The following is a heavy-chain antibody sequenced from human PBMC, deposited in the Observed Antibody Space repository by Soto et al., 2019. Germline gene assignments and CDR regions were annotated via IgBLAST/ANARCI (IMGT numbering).Heavy chain of an antibody. CDR1: GFTFSTYW. J-gene: IGHJ4*02. CDR2: IKQAETTK. D-gene: IGHD6-19*01. Sequence: EVQLVESGGGLVQPGGSLRLSCADSGFTFSTYWMNWVRQAQGKGLEWVANIKQAETTKYYVNSVKGRCSISRGNAKTSLYLQTDCLREVDTAVYYCAGGSGWIIKYWGQGTLVTVSS. V-gene: IGHV3-7*04. CDR3: AGGSGWIIKY.